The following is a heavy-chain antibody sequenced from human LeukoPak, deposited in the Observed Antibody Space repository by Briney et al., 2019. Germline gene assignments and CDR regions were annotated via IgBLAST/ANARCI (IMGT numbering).Heavy chain of an antibody. V-gene: IGHV3-30-3*01. CDR2: ISYDGSNK. CDR1: GFTFSSYA. D-gene: IGHD3-10*01. J-gene: IGHJ4*02. CDR3: ARDPPLRGVLFDY. Sequence: GGSLRLSCAASGFTFSSYAMHWVRQAPGKGLEWVAVISYDGSNKYYADSAKGRFTISRDNSKNTLYLQMNSLRAEDTAVYYCARDPPLRGVLFDYWGQGTLVTVSS.